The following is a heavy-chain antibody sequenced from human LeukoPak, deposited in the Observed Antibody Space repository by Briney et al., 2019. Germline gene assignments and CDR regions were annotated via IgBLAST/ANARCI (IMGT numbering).Heavy chain of an antibody. J-gene: IGHJ3*02. V-gene: IGHV1-8*03. Sequence: ASVKVSCKASGYTFTRYYINWVRQATGQPLEWMGWMNPNSGNSGYVQQLQGRDTITRNTSIGTDHIDLRALRSDHPSLCYFVRGPAFYTVTTHAFDIWGQGTMVTVSS. D-gene: IGHD4-17*01. CDR2: MNPNSGNS. CDR1: GYTFTRYY. CDR3: VRGPAFYTVTTHAFDI.